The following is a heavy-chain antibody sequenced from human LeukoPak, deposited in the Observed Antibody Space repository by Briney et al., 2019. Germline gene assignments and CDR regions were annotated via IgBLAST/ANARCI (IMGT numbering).Heavy chain of an antibody. J-gene: IGHJ4*02. D-gene: IGHD4-17*01. V-gene: IGHV3-11*04. CDR3: ARDYYGDYSFDY. CDR1: GFIFSDYY. Sequence: GGSLRLSCAASGFIFSDYYMSWHRQAPGKGLEWVSYISSSGSTIYYADSVKGRFTISRDHAKSSLYLQMYSLGAEDTAVYYCARDYYGDYSFDYWGQGTLVTVSS. CDR2: ISSSGSTI.